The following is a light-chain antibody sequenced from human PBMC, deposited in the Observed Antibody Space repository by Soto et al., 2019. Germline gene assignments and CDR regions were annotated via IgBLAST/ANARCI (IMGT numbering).Light chain of an antibody. CDR1: QSVSSSY. Sequence: EIVLTQSPGTLSLSPGERATLYCRARQSVSSSYLAWYQHKPGQAPRLLIYGASSRATVIPDRFSGSGFGTDVTLTISRLEPEDFAVYYCQQYGSSPRTFGQGTKVEIK. J-gene: IGKJ1*01. CDR2: GAS. CDR3: QQYGSSPRT. V-gene: IGKV3-20*01.